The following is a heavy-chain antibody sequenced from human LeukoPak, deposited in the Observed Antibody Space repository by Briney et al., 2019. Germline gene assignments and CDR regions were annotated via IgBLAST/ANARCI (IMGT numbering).Heavy chain of an antibody. V-gene: IGHV4-59*08. D-gene: IGHD3-3*01. CDR2: IYYSGST. CDR3: ARVVTIFGVVINY. CDR1: GGSISSYY. J-gene: IGHJ4*02. Sequence: SETLSLTCTVSGGSISSYYWSWIRQPPGKGLEWIGYIYYSGSTNYNPSLKSRVTISVGTSKNQFSLKLSSVTAADTAVYYCARVVTIFGVVINYWGQGTLVTVSS.